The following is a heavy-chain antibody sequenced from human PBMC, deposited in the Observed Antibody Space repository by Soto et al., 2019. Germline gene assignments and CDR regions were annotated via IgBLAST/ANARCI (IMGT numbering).Heavy chain of an antibody. J-gene: IGHJ4*02. D-gene: IGHD1-26*01. Sequence: PGGSLRLSCAASGFTFSSYSMNWVRQAPGKGLEWVSYISSSSSTIYYADSVKGRFTISRDNSKNTLYLQMNSLRAEDTAVYYCAREVVGATFDYWGQGTLVTVSS. CDR1: GFTFSSYS. CDR2: ISSSSSTI. V-gene: IGHV3-48*01. CDR3: AREVVGATFDY.